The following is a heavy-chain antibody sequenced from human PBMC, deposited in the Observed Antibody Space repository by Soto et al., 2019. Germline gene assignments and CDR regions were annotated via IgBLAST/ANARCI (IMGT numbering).Heavy chain of an antibody. CDR2: FYYTGSI. D-gene: IGHD3-22*01. CDR3: ARSMFYSDGSNYSPFDY. Sequence: PSETLSLTCTVSGGSISSGGYYWSWIRQHPGKGLEWIGYFYYTGSINYNPSLKSRVTISIDASQNQFSLRLSSVTAADTAVYYCARSMFYSDGSNYSPFDYWGQGTLVTVSS. V-gene: IGHV4-61*08. J-gene: IGHJ4*02. CDR1: GGSISSGGYY.